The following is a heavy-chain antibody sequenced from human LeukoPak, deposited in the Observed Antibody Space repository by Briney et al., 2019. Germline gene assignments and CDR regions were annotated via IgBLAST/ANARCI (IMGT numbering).Heavy chain of an antibody. CDR1: GFTFSDYY. Sequence: GGSLRLSCAACGFTFSDYYMSWIRQAPGKGLEWVSYISSSGSTIYYADSVKGRFTISRDNAKNSLYLQMNSLRAEDTAVYYCARDYDFWSGYLDYWGQGTLVTVSS. CDR3: ARDYDFWSGYLDY. D-gene: IGHD3-3*01. V-gene: IGHV3-11*01. CDR2: ISSSGSTI. J-gene: IGHJ4*02.